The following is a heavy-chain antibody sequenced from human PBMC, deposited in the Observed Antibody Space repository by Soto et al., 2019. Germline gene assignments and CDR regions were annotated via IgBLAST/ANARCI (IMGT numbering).Heavy chain of an antibody. V-gene: IGHV1-69*13. CDR3: ARDTTSGAYNWFDP. CDR1: GGTFSSYA. CDR2: IIPIFGTA. J-gene: IGHJ5*02. D-gene: IGHD3-16*01. Sequence: ASVKVSCKASGGTFSSYAISWVRQAPGQGLEWMGGIIPIFGTANYAQKFQGRVTITADESTSTAYMELSSLRSEDTAVYYCARDTTSGAYNWFDPWGQGTLVTVSS.